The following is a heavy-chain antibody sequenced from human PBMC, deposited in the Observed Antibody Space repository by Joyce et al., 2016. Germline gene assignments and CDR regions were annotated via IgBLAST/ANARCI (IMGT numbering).Heavy chain of an antibody. D-gene: IGHD3-10*01. V-gene: IGHV4-61*01. J-gene: IGHJ4*02. CDR1: GASVSSRSYP. CDR2: SRWDT. Sequence: QVQLQESGPGLVKPSETLSLSCTVSGASVSSRSYPWGWVRQPPGKGLEWIGSRWDTNYKPSLESRVIISTDTSKNQFSLSLTSVTAADTAVYYCAIYKAGGCGSGYWGPGTLVTVSS. CDR3: AIYKAGGCGSGY.